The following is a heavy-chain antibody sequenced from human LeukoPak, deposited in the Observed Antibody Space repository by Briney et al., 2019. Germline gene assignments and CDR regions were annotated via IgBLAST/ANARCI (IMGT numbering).Heavy chain of an antibody. CDR1: GFTFSSYG. CDR3: ARDLGPPEISGVPDY. D-gene: IGHD3-10*01. CDR2: IWYDGSNK. Sequence: GGSLRLSCAASGFTFSSYGMHWVRQAPGKGLEWVAVIWYDGSNKYYADSVKGRFTISRDNSKNTLYLQMNSLRAEDTAVYYCARDLGPPEISGVPDYWGQGTLVTVSS. V-gene: IGHV3-33*01. J-gene: IGHJ4*02.